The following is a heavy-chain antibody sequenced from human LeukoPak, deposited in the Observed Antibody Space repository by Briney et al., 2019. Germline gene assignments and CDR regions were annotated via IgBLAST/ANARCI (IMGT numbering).Heavy chain of an antibody. D-gene: IGHD3-10*01. CDR3: ATRYASGPIADY. V-gene: IGHV3-9*01. J-gene: IGHJ4*02. CDR2: ITWNGGTI. Sequence: PGGSLRLSCAASGFSFDDFAMHWVRQAPGKGLEWVSGITWNGGTIDYADSVKGRFTISRDNAKNSLYLQMNSLRAGDTALYYCATRYASGPIADYWGQGTLVTVSS. CDR1: GFSFDDFA.